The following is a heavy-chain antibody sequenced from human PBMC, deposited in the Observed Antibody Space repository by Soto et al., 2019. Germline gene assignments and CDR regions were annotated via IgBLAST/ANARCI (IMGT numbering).Heavy chain of an antibody. CDR2: IYWDDDK. CDR1: GFSLSTSKVG. D-gene: IGHD3-16*01. J-gene: IGHJ3*02. CDR3: AHTYPPAFDI. V-gene: IGHV2-5*02. Sequence: QITLKESGPTLVKPTQTLTLTCTFSGFSLSTSKVGVGWIRQPPGRALEWLALIYWDDDKRYSPSLNSRLTIAKDTSKNQVVLTMTNMDPVDTATYYCAHTYPPAFDIWDQGTMVTVSS.